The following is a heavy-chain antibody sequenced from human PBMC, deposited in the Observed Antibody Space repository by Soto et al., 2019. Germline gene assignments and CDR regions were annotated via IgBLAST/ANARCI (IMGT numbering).Heavy chain of an antibody. CDR2: IYYSGST. D-gene: IGHD3-22*01. V-gene: IGHV4-30-4*01. Sequence: QVQLQESGPGLVKPSQTLSLTCTVSGGSISSGDYYWSWIRQPPGKGLEWIGYIYYSGSTYYNPSLKSRVTISVDTSKNQCSLKLSSVTAADTAVYYCARSQDYYDSSGYYYGHYFDYWGQGTLVTVSS. J-gene: IGHJ4*02. CDR1: GGSISSGDYY. CDR3: ARSQDYYDSSGYYYGHYFDY.